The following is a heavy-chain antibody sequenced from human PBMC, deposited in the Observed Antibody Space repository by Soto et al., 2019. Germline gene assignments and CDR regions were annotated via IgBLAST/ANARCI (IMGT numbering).Heavy chain of an antibody. D-gene: IGHD2-2*02. CDR1: GYTFTGYY. J-gene: IGHJ6*02. V-gene: IGHV1-2*02. CDR2: INPNSGGT. Sequence: ASVKVSCKASGYTFTGYYMHWVRQAPGQGLEWMGWINPNSGGTNYAQKFQGRVTMTRDTSISTAYMELSRLRSDDTAVYYCASKPRGALYPYGMDVWGQGTTVTVS. CDR3: ASKPRGALYPYGMDV.